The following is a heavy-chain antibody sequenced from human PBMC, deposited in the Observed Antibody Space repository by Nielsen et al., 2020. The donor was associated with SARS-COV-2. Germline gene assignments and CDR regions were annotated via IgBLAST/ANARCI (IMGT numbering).Heavy chain of an antibody. J-gene: IGHJ6*02. CDR1: GFTFSSYA. D-gene: IGHD3-22*01. CDR2: ISYDGSNK. Sequence: GGSLRLSCAASGFTFSSYAMHWVRQAPGKGLEWVAVISYDGSNKYYADSVKGRFTISRDNSKNTLYLQMNSLRAEDTAVYYCAREWRYYDSSGYFVWGQGTTVTVSS. CDR3: AREWRYYDSSGYFV. V-gene: IGHV3-30-3*01.